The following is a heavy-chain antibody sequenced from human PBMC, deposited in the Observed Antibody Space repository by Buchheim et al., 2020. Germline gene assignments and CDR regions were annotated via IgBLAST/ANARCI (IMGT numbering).Heavy chain of an antibody. V-gene: IGHV4-34*01. CDR3: ASFPYGSGEAPNWYFDL. CDR2: INHSGST. Sequence: QVQLQQWGAGLLKPSETLSLTCAVYGGSFSGYYWSWIRQPPGKGLEWIGEINHSGSTNYNPSLKSRVTISVDTSKNQFSLKLSSVTAADMAVYYCASFPYGSGEAPNWYFDLWGRGTL. D-gene: IGHD3-10*01. CDR1: GGSFSGYY. J-gene: IGHJ2*01.